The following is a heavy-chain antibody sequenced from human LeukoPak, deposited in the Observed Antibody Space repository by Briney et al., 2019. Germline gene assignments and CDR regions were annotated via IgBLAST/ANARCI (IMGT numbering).Heavy chain of an antibody. J-gene: IGHJ4*02. CDR3: AREWGDYYDSSGFRY. CDR2: IIPIFGTA. Sequence: SVKVSCKASGGTFSSYAISWVRQAPGQGLEWMGGIIPIFGTANYAQKFQGRVTITADESTSTAYMELSSLSCEDTAVYYCAREWGDYYDSSGFRYWGQGTLVTVSS. V-gene: IGHV1-69*01. CDR1: GGTFSSYA. D-gene: IGHD3-22*01.